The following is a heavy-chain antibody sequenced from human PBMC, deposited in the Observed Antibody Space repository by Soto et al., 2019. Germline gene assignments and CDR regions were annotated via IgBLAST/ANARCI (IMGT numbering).Heavy chain of an antibody. D-gene: IGHD2-2*01. CDR3: ARLRRDYCSSTSCSWGNWFDP. CDR2: IYPGDSDT. V-gene: IGHV5-51*01. J-gene: IGHJ5*02. Sequence: GESLKFSCKGSAYSFTSYWIGWVRQMHGKGLEWMGIIYPGDSDTRYSPSFQGQVTISADKSISTACLQWSSLKASDTAMYYCARLRRDYCSSTSCSWGNWFDPWGQGTLVTVSS. CDR1: AYSFTSYW.